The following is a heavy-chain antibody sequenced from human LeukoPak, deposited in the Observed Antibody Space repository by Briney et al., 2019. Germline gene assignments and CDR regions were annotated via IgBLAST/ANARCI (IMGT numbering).Heavy chain of an antibody. D-gene: IGHD6-13*01. CDR3: ATAGSSWPLSFDY. V-gene: IGHV1-46*01. CDR1: GYTFTSNY. Sequence: APVKVSCKASGYTFTSNYIHWVRQAPGQGLEWMGMIYPRDGSTSYAQKFQGRVTVTRDTSTSTVHMELSSLRSEDTAVYYCATAGSSWPLSFDYWGQGTLVTVSS. J-gene: IGHJ4*02. CDR2: IYPRDGST.